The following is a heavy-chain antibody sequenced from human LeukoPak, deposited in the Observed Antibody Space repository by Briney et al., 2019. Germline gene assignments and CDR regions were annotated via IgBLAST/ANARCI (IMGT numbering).Heavy chain of an antibody. CDR2: ISGDGGST. V-gene: IGHV3-43*02. CDR1: GFTFSSYS. J-gene: IGHJ6*03. Sequence: PGGSLRLSCAASGFTFSSYSMNWVRQAPGKGLEWVSLISGDGGSTYYADSVKGRFTISRDNSKNSLYLQMNSLRTEDTALYYCAKDIDPYYYYMDVWGKGTTVTVSS. CDR3: AKDIDPYYYYMDV.